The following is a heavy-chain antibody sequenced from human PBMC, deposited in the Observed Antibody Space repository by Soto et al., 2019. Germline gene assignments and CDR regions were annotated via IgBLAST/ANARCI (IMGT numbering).Heavy chain of an antibody. CDR3: ARFYGDYSNWFDP. J-gene: IGHJ5*02. D-gene: IGHD4-17*01. V-gene: IGHV4-30-2*01. CDR1: GGSISSGGYS. CDR2: IYHSGST. Sequence: PSETLSLTCAVSGGSISSGGYSWSWMRQPPGKGLEWIGYIYHSGSTYYNPSLKSRVTISIDRSKNQFSLKLSSVTAADTAVYYCARFYGDYSNWFDPWGQGTLVTVSS.